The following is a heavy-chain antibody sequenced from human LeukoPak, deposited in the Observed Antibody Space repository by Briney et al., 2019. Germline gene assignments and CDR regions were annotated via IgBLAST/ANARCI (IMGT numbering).Heavy chain of an antibody. CDR2: ISGSGGT. D-gene: IGHD6-13*01. V-gene: IGHV3-23*01. CDR1: GFTFSVYW. CDR3: AKNQGSSWQFYFDY. Sequence: PGGSLRLSCAASGFTFSVYWMHWVRQAPGKGLEWVSAISGSGGTYYADSVKGRFTISRDNAKNTLYLQMNSLRVEDTAVYYCAKNQGSSWQFYFDYWGQGTLVTVSS. J-gene: IGHJ4*02.